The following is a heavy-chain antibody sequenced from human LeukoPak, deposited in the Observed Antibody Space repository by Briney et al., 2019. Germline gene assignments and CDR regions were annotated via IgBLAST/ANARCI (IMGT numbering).Heavy chain of an antibody. V-gene: IGHV4-61*01. CDR1: GGSVSSGSYY. D-gene: IGHD1-26*01. Sequence: PSETLSLTCTVSGGSVSSGSYYWSWIRQPPGKGLEWIGYIYYSGNTNYNPSLKSRVTMSVDTSKNQFSLKLSSVTAADTAVYYCARDIVRVTRAFGYWGQGTLATVSS. CDR2: IYYSGNT. CDR3: ARDIVRVTRAFGY. J-gene: IGHJ4*02.